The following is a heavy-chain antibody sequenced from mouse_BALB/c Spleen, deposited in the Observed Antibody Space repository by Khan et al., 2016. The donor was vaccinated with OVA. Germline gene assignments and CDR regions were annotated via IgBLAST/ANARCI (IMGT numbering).Heavy chain of an antibody. CDR2: IWGDGST. CDR3: AKFTPDYYSMDY. CDR1: GFSLSSNG. D-gene: IGHD1-1*01. J-gene: IGHJ4*01. Sequence: QVQLKESGPGLVAPSQSLSITCTVSGFSLSSNGVSWVRQPPGKSLEWLGVIWGDGSTNYHSTLKSRLIISKDNSKSQVFLKLNSLQTDDTATYYCAKFTPDYYSMDYWGQGTSVTVSS. V-gene: IGHV2-3*01.